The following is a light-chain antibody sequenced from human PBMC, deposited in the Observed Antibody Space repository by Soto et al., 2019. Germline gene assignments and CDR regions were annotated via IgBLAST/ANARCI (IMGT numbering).Light chain of an antibody. CDR3: QQRSNWPLIT. J-gene: IGKJ5*01. CDR1: QSVGSY. Sequence: EIVLTQSPATLYLSPGERATLSCRASQSVGSYLAWYQQKPGQAPRLLIYDASNRATGIPARFSGSGSGTDFTLTISSLEPEDFAVYYCQQRSNWPLITFGQGTRLEIK. CDR2: DAS. V-gene: IGKV3-11*01.